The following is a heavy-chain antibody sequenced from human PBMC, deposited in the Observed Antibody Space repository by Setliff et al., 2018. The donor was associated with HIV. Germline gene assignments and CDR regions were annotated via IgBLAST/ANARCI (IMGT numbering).Heavy chain of an antibody. CDR3: VRISXXSSL. V-gene: IGHV4-59*01. D-gene: IGHD3-10*01. Sequence: SETLSLTCTVSGGSMSSYYWSWIRQPPGKGLEWIGSIYYTGSTDYNPSLMRRVTISLDTPKNQFSLKLNSVIAADTAVYYCVRISXXSSLWGQGTLVTVSS. J-gene: IGHJ4*02. CDR2: IYYTGST. CDR1: GGSMSSYY.